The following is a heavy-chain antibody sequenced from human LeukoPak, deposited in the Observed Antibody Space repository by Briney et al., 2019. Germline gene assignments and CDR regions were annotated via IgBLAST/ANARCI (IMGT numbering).Heavy chain of an antibody. CDR2: IGGSNYYRGST. J-gene: IGHJ4*02. CDR3: ARRLYAYQPKSGFDY. D-gene: IGHD2-8*01. V-gene: IGHV4-39*01. Sequence: NPSETLSLTCTVSGASISSSGYYWGWIRQPPGMGLVWIGSIGGSNYYRGSTYYNPSLKSRVTIHVDTSKDQFSLKLSSVTAADTAVYYCARRLYAYQPKSGFDYCGQGTLVTVSS. CDR1: GASISSSGYY.